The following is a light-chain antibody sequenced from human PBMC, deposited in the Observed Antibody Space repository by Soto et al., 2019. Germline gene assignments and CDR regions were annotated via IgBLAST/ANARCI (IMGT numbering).Light chain of an antibody. CDR3: SSYTSSSSVI. Sequence: QSVLTQPASVSGSPGQSIAISCTGTSSDVGAYDYVSWYQQHPGKAPKLMIYDVKYRLSGVSNRFSGSKSGNTASLTISGLQAEDEADYYCSSYTSSSSVIFGGGTKVTVL. CDR2: DVK. CDR1: SSDVGAYDY. V-gene: IGLV2-14*01. J-gene: IGLJ2*01.